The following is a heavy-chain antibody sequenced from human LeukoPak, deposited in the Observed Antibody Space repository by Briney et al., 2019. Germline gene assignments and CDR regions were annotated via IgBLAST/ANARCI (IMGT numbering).Heavy chain of an antibody. D-gene: IGHD2-2*01. V-gene: IGHV3-23*01. Sequence: GGSLRLSCAASGFTFSSHAMSWVRQAPGKGLEWVSAISGSGGSTYYADSVKGRFTISRDNSKNTLYLQMNSLRAEDTAVYYCLPAALQPLVDYWGQGTLVTVSS. CDR1: GFTFSSHA. CDR3: LPAALQPLVDY. CDR2: ISGSGGST. J-gene: IGHJ4*02.